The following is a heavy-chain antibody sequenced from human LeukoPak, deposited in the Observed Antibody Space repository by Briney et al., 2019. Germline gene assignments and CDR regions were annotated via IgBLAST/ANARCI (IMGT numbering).Heavy chain of an antibody. V-gene: IGHV1-2*02. D-gene: IGHD4-17*01. Sequence: ASVKVSCKASGYTFISFDIDWVRQATGQGPEWMGWINPNTGDTKYAQTFQGRVTMTRDTSISTAYMELSSLRSDDTAVYYCAREGDYDYYYYYSYMDVWGKGATVTVSS. CDR2: INPNTGDT. CDR3: AREGDYDYYYYYSYMDV. CDR1: GYTFISFD. J-gene: IGHJ6*03.